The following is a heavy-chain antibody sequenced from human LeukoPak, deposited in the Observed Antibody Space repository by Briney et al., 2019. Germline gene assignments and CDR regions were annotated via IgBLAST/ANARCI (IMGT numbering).Heavy chain of an antibody. J-gene: IGHJ6*03. CDR2: IYYGGRT. D-gene: IGHD3-10*01. CDR3: AREFHPYGSGPPEYYYYYYMDV. Sequence: SETLSLTCAVSGGSISSGGYSWSWIRQPPGKGLEWIGYIYYGGRTYYNPSLKSRVTISVDTSKNQFALKLSSVTAADTAVYYCAREFHPYGSGPPEYYYYYYMDVWGKGTTVTISS. V-gene: IGHV4-30-4*07. CDR1: GGSISSGGYS.